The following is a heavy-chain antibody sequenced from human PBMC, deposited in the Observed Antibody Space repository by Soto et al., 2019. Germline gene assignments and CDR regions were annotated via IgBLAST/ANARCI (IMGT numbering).Heavy chain of an antibody. CDR1: GFTFSSYG. CDR3: ARHKRDLRFLEWSYYFDX. J-gene: IGHJ4*02. V-gene: IGHV3-30*03. CDR2: ISYDGSNK. Sequence: LRLSCVASGFTFSSYGMHGVRQAPGKGLEWVAVISYDGSNKYYADSVKGRFTISRDNSKNTLYLQMNSLRAEDTAVYYCARHKRDLRFLEWSYYFDXWGQGTLVTVSS. D-gene: IGHD3-3*01.